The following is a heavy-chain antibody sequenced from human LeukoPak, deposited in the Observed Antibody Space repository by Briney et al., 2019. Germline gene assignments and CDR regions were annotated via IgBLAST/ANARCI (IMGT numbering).Heavy chain of an antibody. Sequence: PGRSLRLSCAASRFTFSSYVMSWVRQTPGKGLECVSAISGSGHKTYYADSVKGRFTISRDNSKNTLYLQMNSLRAEDTAVYYCARVSGTIQIWPQPFGDGMDVWGQGTTVTVSS. CDR2: ISGSGHKT. D-gene: IGHD5-18*01. CDR3: ARVSGTIQIWPQPFGDGMDV. V-gene: IGHV3-23*01. J-gene: IGHJ6*02. CDR1: RFTFSSYV.